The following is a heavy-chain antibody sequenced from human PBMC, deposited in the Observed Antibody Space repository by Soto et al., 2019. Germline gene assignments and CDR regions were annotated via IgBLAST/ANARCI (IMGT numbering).Heavy chain of an antibody. V-gene: IGHV1-69*01. CDR1: GGTFNSYD. Sequence: QVQLVQSGAEVKKPGSSMKVSCKASGGTFNSYDINWVRQAPGQGLEWMGGIIPIVETPKYAQKFQGRVTITADESPNTAYMELSSLRSEDTAMYYCARLSRPNYYDTSGFFKDNWFDPWGQGTLVTVSS. D-gene: IGHD3-22*01. CDR2: IIPIVETP. J-gene: IGHJ5*02. CDR3: ARLSRPNYYDTSGFFKDNWFDP.